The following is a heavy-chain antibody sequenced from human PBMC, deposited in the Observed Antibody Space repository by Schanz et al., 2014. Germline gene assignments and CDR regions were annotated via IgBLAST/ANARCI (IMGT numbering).Heavy chain of an antibody. Sequence: EVQLVESGGGVVQPGGSLRLSCATSGFTFSTYAMSWVRQAPGKGLEWVSGISGSGVITYYADSVKGRFTISRDSSRNTLYLQMNSLRAEDTAVYYCASLYDREYFDYWGQGTLVTVSS. V-gene: IGHV3-23*04. J-gene: IGHJ4*02. CDR2: ISGSGVIT. D-gene: IGHD2-8*01. CDR3: ASLYDREYFDY. CDR1: GFTFSTYA.